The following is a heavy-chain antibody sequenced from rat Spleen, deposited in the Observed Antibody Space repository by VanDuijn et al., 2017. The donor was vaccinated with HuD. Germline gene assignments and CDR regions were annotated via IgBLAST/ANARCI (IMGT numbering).Heavy chain of an antibody. J-gene: IGHJ3*01. CDR2: ISTSGGST. Sequence: EVQLVESGGGLVQPGRSMKLSCAASGFTFSSFPMDRVRQAPTKGREWVATISTSGGSTYYRDAVEGRFPISRDNAKSTLYLQMNSLRSEDTASYYCTRGWLSPYNWFAYWGQGTLVTVSS. V-gene: IGHV5-46*01. CDR3: TRGWLSPYNWFAY. CDR1: GFTFSSFP. D-gene: IGHD1-12*03.